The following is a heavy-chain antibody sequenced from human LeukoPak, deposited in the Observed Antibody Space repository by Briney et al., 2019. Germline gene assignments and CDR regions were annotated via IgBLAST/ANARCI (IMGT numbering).Heavy chain of an antibody. V-gene: IGHV4-4*02. J-gene: IGHJ4*02. CDR2: IYHSGST. CDR3: ARVCDSTSCYAGTLDY. CDR1: GGSISSSNW. Sequence: PSGTLSLTCAVSGGSISSSNWWNWVRQPPGKGLEWIGEIYHSGSTNYNPSLRSRVTILVDKSKNQFSLKLDPVTAADTAVYYCARVCDSTSCYAGTLDYWGQGILVTVSS. D-gene: IGHD2-2*01.